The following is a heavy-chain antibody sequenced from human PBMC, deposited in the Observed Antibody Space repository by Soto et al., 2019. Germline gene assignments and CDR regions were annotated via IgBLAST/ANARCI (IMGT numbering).Heavy chain of an antibody. CDR3: ARASRSGIDY. J-gene: IGHJ4*02. CDR2: INHSGVT. CDR1: GGSFSGYY. D-gene: IGHD3-10*01. V-gene: IGHV4-34*01. Sequence: SETLSLTCAVYGGSFSGYYWSCIRQPPGKGLEWIVEINHSGVTNYNPSLKSRVTISVDTSKNQFSLKLSSVTAADTAVYYCARASRSGIDYWGQRTLVTVAS.